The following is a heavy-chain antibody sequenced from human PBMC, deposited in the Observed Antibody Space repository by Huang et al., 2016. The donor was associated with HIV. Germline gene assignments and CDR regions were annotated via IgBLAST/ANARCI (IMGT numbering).Heavy chain of an antibody. CDR1: GYTVTRYG. D-gene: IGHD6-13*01. Sequence: QVQLVQSGAEVKKPGASVKVSCKASGYTVTRYGISWVRQAPGKGLEGMGWISAYNGNTNYAQKFQGRVTMTTDTSTSTAYMELRSLISDDTVVYYCARDVPGSSWEFDYWGQGTLVTVSP. V-gene: IGHV1-18*01. CDR3: ARDVPGSSWEFDY. J-gene: IGHJ4*02. CDR2: ISAYNGNT.